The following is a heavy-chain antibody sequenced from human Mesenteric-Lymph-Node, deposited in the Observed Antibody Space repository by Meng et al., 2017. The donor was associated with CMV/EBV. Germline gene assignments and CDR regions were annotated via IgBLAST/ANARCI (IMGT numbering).Heavy chain of an antibody. CDR1: GFTFSSYW. J-gene: IGHJ4*02. Sequence: GESLKISCEVSGFTFSSYWFSWVRQAPGKGPEWVANINPDGSEKYYLDSVKGRFTIFRDNAKNSLYLQVNSLRAEDTAVYYCATDTAMVRGYWGQGTLVTVSS. CDR2: INPDGSEK. V-gene: IGHV3-7*04. D-gene: IGHD3-10*01. CDR3: ATDTAMVRGY.